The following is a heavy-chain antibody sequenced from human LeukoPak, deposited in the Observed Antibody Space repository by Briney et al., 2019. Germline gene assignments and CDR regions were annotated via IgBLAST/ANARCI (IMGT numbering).Heavy chain of an antibody. J-gene: IGHJ3*02. CDR3: ASSTASYDILTGYYFDAFDI. D-gene: IGHD3-9*01. CDR1: GGSISSGDYY. Sequence: SQTLSLTCTVSGGSISSGDYYWSWIRQPPGKGLEWIGYIYYSGSTYYNPSLKSRVTISVDTSKNQFSLKLSSVTAADTAVYYRASSTASYDILTGYYFDAFDIWGQGTMVTVSS. V-gene: IGHV4-30-4*08. CDR2: IYYSGST.